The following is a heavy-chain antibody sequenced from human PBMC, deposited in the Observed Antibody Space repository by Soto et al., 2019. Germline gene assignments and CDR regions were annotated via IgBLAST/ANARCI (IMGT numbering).Heavy chain of an antibody. CDR1: GGTSSTHA. Sequence: SVKVSCKASGGTSSTHAIIWVRQAPGHGLEWMGAIIPISGTTYYTQNFQGRVTITADEPTSTAFMELSSLKSEDTAMFYCARGYCSGGNCYSGMDVWGQGTMVTVSS. J-gene: IGHJ6*02. CDR3: ARGYCSGGNCYSGMDV. V-gene: IGHV1-69*13. CDR2: IIPISGTT. D-gene: IGHD2-15*01.